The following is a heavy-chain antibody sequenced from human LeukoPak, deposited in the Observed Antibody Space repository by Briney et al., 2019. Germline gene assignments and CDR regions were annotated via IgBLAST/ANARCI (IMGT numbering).Heavy chain of an antibody. CDR2: IWHDGGKK. D-gene: IGHD5-12*01. CDR3: ARDIGNSGFNLDY. Sequence: GGSLRLSCVVSGFTFSTHGFHWVRQAPGKGLEWVSVIWHDGGKKEYADSVRGRFTISRDNSNLYLQMNSLRAEDTAIYYCARDIGNSGFNLDYWGQGTPVTVSS. V-gene: IGHV3-33*01. CDR1: GFTFSTHG. J-gene: IGHJ4*02.